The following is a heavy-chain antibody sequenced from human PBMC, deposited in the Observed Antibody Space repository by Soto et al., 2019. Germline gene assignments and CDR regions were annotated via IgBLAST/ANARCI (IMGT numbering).Heavy chain of an antibody. J-gene: IGHJ4*02. V-gene: IGHV3-23*01. CDR1: GFSFDNYA. CDR2: IKSDGSST. Sequence: PGGSLRLSCVACGFSFDNYAMSWVRQAPGKGLEWVSAIKSDGSSTYYAASVKDRFIISRDNSKNTLYLQLNSLRAEDTAVYYCAQLGLMTFSHKHYFNHWGRGTLVTVSS. D-gene: IGHD3-16*01. CDR3: AQLGLMTFSHKHYFNH.